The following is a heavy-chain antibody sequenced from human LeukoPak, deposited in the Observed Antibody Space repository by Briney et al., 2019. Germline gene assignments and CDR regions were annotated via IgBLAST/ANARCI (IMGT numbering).Heavy chain of an antibody. D-gene: IGHD2-2*01. CDR2: IYYSGST. J-gene: IGHJ4*02. V-gene: IGHV4-59*12. CDR1: GGSISSYY. CDR3: ASAGRYCSSTSCYGVLYFDY. Sequence: SETLSLTCTVSGGSISSYYWSWIRQPPGKGLEWIGYIYYSGSTNYNPSLKSRVTISVDTSKNQFSLKLSSVTAADTAVYYCASAGRYCSSTSCYGVLYFDYWGQGTLVTVSS.